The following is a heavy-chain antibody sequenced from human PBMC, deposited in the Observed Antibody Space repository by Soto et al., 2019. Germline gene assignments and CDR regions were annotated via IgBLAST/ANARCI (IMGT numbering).Heavy chain of an antibody. V-gene: IGHV4-59*01. D-gene: IGHD2-2*01. CDR1: GGSISSYY. J-gene: IGHJ4*02. Sequence: KPSETLSLTCTVSGGSISSYYWSWIRQPPGKGLEWIGYIYYSVSTNYNPSLKSRVTISVDTSKNQFSLKLSSVTAADTAVYYCARAVVPDAIDYWGQGTPVTVSS. CDR3: ARAVVPDAIDY. CDR2: IYYSVST.